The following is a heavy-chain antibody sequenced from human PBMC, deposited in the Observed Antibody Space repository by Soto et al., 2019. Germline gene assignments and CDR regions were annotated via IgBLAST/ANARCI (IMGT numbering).Heavy chain of an antibody. V-gene: IGHV4-59*08. CDR3: ARQSRRLDYYYGMDV. Sequence: SETLSLTCTVSGGSMSSHYWTWLRQPPGKGLEWIGYISYSGSTYYNPSLKSRVTISADTSRNQFSLKLSSVTAADTAVYYCARQSRRLDYYYGMDVWGQGTTVTVSS. CDR1: GGSMSSHY. CDR2: ISYSGST. J-gene: IGHJ6*02.